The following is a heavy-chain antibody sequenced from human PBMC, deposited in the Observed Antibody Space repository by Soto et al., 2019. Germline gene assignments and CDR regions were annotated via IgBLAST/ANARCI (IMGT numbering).Heavy chain of an antibody. D-gene: IGHD2-21*01. CDR2: ISGSGGST. J-gene: IGHJ3*02. Sequence: EVQLLESGGGLVQPGGSLRLSCAASGFTFSSYAMSWVRQAPGKGLEWVSAISGSGGSTYYADSVKGRFTISRDNSKNTLYLQMNSLRAEDTAVYYCAKDAPYWYEVFSDAFDIWGQGTMVTVSS. V-gene: IGHV3-23*01. CDR1: GFTFSSYA. CDR3: AKDAPYWYEVFSDAFDI.